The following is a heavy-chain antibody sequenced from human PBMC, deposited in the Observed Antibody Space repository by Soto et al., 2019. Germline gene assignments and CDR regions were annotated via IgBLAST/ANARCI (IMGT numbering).Heavy chain of an antibody. CDR1: GGSISSYY. V-gene: IGHV4-59*01. J-gene: IGHJ3*02. Sequence: KTSETLSLTCTVSGGSISSYYWSWIRQPPGKGLEWIGYIYYSGSTNYNPSLKSRVTISVDTSKNQFSLKLSSVTAADTAVYYCARDKWGYCSGGSCASGDAFDIWGQGTMVTVSS. D-gene: IGHD2-15*01. CDR3: ARDKWGYCSGGSCASGDAFDI. CDR2: IYYSGST.